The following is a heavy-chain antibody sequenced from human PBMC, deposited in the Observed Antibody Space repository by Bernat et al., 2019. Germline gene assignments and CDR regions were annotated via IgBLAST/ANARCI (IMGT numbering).Heavy chain of an antibody. J-gene: IGHJ4*02. V-gene: IGHV3-15*01. CDR1: GFTFIDAW. CDR3: TTKQPPRECNGENCYDS. D-gene: IGHD2-8*01. Sequence: EVQLLESGGGLVKPGGSLRLSCAASGFTFIDAWMNWVRQAPGKGLEFIGRIKSKADGGTTDYAAPVKGRFTISRDDSQNMVYLQMNDLKTDDTALYYCTTKQPPRECNGENCYDSWGQGALVTVSS. CDR2: IKSKADGGTT.